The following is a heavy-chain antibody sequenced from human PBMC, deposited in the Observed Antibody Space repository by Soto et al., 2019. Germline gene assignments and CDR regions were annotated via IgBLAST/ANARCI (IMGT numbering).Heavy chain of an antibody. D-gene: IGHD3-16*02. V-gene: IGHV1-69*18. CDR2: VLPVFGTT. CDR3: ARDRALRGFHY. CDR1: GGTFTSNA. Sequence: QVQLVQSGAEVKKPGSSVKVSCKASGGTFTSNAISWVLQAPGQGFEWMGTVLPVFGTTNYAPKFRGRLTITADDSSRTAYMELRRLTSEYTAVYYCARDRALRGFHYWGQGTLVTVSS. J-gene: IGHJ4*02.